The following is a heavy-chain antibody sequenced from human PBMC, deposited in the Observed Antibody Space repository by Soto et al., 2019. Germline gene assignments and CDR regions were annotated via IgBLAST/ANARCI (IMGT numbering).Heavy chain of an antibody. D-gene: IGHD1-1*01. CDR3: ARDPGTSLIDY. CDR1: GFTFSSYW. Sequence: EVQLVESGGGLVQPGGSLRLSCAASGFTFSSYWMSWVRQAPGKGLEWVANIKQDGSEKYYVDSVKGRFTISRDNANNSLYLQMNRLRAEDTAVYYCARDPGTSLIDYWGQGTLVTVSS. J-gene: IGHJ4*02. V-gene: IGHV3-7*01. CDR2: IKQDGSEK.